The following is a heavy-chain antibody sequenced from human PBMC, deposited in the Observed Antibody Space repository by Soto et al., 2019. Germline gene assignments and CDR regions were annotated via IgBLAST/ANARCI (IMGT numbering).Heavy chain of an antibody. CDR2: IYYSGST. V-gene: IGHV4-30-4*01. CDR1: GGSISSGDYY. Sequence: SETLSLTCTVSGGSISSGDYYRSWIRQPPGKGLEWIGYIYYSGSTYYNPSLKSRVTISLDTSKNQFSLKLSSVTAADTAVYYCARVYYGSGIIEYWGQGTLVTVSS. CDR3: ARVYYGSGIIEY. D-gene: IGHD3-10*01. J-gene: IGHJ4*02.